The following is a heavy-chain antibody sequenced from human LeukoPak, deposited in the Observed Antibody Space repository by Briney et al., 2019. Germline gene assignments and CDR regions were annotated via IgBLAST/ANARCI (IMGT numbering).Heavy chain of an antibody. D-gene: IGHD3-10*01. J-gene: IGHJ4*02. CDR1: GFTFSSYA. CDR2: ISGSGGST. Sequence: GGSLRLSCAASGFTFSSYAMSWVRQAPGKGLEWVSAISGSGGSTYYADSVKGRFTISRDNYKNTLYLQMNSLRAEDTAVYYCAKDMVRGVSADYWGQGTLVTVSS. CDR3: AKDMVRGVSADY. V-gene: IGHV3-23*01.